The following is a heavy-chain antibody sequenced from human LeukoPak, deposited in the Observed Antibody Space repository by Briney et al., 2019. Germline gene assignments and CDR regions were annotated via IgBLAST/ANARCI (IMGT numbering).Heavy chain of an antibody. Sequence: PSETLSLTCTVSGGSISSSSYYWGWIRQPPGEGLEWIGSIYYSGSTYYNPSLKSRVTISVDTSKNQFSLKLSSVTAADTAVYYCASREDIVVVTATDAFDIWGQGTMVTVSS. CDR2: IYYSGST. CDR3: ASREDIVVVTATDAFDI. CDR1: GGSISSSSYY. D-gene: IGHD2-21*02. V-gene: IGHV4-39*01. J-gene: IGHJ3*02.